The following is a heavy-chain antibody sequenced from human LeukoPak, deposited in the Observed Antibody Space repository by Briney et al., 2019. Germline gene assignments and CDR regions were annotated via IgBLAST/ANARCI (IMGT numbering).Heavy chain of an antibody. J-gene: IGHJ4*02. CDR1: GGSFSGYY. CDR2: INHSGRT. CDR3: ARGMWIAVAGTSIDY. Sequence: SETLSLTCAVYGGSFSGYYWSWIRQPPRKGLEWVGEINHSGRTNYNPSLKSRVTISVDTSKYQFSLKLSSVTAADTAVYYCARGMWIAVAGTSIDYWGQGTLVTVSS. D-gene: IGHD6-19*01. V-gene: IGHV4-34*01.